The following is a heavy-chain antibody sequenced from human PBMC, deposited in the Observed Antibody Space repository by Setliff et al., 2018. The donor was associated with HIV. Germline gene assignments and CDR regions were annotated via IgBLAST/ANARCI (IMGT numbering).Heavy chain of an antibody. CDR2: IYYSGTT. V-gene: IGHV4-39*01. CDR3: ARPRLRGSGAFDI. Sequence: SETLSLTCTVSGDSISSSTFYLGWIRQPPGKGLEWIGSIYYSGTTYYNPSLKSRVAISVDTSKNQFSLKLSSVTAADPAVYYCARPRLRGSGAFDIWGQGTMVTVSS. D-gene: IGHD2-21*01. J-gene: IGHJ3*02. CDR1: GDSISSSTFY.